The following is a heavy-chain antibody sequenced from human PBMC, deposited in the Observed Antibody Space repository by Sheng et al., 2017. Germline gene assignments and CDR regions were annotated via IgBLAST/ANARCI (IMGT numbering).Heavy chain of an antibody. Sequence: EVQLVESGGGLVQPGGSLRLSCAASGFTFSSYAMSWVRQAPGKGLEWVSAISGSGGSTYYADSVKDRFTISRDNSKNTLYLQMNSLRAEDTAVYYCARRRDSSGYYSPNADYWGQGTLVTVSS. V-gene: IGHV3-23*04. J-gene: IGHJ4*02. D-gene: IGHD3-22*01. CDR2: ISGSGGST. CDR1: GFTFSSYA. CDR3: ARRRDSSGYYSPNADY.